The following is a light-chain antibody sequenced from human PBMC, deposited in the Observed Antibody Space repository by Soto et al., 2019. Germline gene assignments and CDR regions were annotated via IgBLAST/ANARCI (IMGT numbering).Light chain of an antibody. V-gene: IGLV2-14*01. CDR2: VVS. J-gene: IGLJ2*01. CDR3: SSYTSSSVV. Sequence: QSVLTQPASVSGSPGQSITISCTGTSSDVGGYNYVSWYQQHPGKAPKLMIYVVSNRPSGVSNRFSGSKSGNTASLTISGLQAEDEADYYCSSYTSSSVVFGGGTKLTVL. CDR1: SSDVGGYNY.